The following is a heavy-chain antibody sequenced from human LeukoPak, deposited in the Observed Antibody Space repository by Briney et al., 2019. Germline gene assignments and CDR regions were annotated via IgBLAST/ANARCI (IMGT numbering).Heavy chain of an antibody. CDR1: GFTFSNYG. CDR3: AKPAKTDYADY. D-gene: IGHD1-14*01. CDR2: ISGSGGTT. Sequence: GGSLRLSCAASGFTFSNYGMSWVRQAPGKGLEWISAISGSGGTTYYADSVKGQFTISRDNSNNTLYLQLNSLRVEDTAVYYCAKPAKTDYADYWGQGTLVTVSS. V-gene: IGHV3-23*01. J-gene: IGHJ4*02.